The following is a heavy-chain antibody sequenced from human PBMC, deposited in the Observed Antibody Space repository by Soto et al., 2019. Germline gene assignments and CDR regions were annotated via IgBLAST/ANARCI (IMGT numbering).Heavy chain of an antibody. J-gene: IGHJ4*02. CDR1: GGSISSGDYY. CDR3: ARAPYYYDSSGYCNSPQFDY. D-gene: IGHD3-22*01. Sequence: SETLSLTCTVSGGSISSGDYYWSWIRQPPGKGLEWIGYIYYSGSTYYNPSLKSRVTISVDTSKNQFSLKLSSVTAADTAVYYCARAPYYYDSSGYCNSPQFDYWGQGTLVTVSS. V-gene: IGHV4-30-4*01. CDR2: IYYSGST.